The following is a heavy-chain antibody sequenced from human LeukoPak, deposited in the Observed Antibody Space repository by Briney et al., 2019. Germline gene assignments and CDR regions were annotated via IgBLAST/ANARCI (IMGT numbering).Heavy chain of an antibody. D-gene: IGHD6-19*01. V-gene: IGHV1-24*01. J-gene: IGHJ4*02. Sequence: ASVKVSCKVSGYTLTELSMHWVRQAPGKGLEWMGGFDPEDGETIYAQKFQGRVTMTEDTSTDTAYMELSSLRSEDTAVYYCATVPSGWTPIGYWGQGNLVNGSS. CDR1: GYTLTELS. CDR2: FDPEDGET. CDR3: ATVPSGWTPIGY.